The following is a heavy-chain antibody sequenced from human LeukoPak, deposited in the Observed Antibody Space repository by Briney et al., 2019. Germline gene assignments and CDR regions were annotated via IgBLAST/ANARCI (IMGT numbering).Heavy chain of an antibody. CDR2: IKQDGSEK. V-gene: IGHV3-7*01. Sequence: PGGPLRISGAASGYTFSSHCMSWLRQAPGRRLEGVANIKQDGSEKSYVDSVRGRFTISRDNAKSSLYLGMNSLRAEDTAVYYCAREIEDITILGVVIVGWFDPWGQGTLVTVSS. D-gene: IGHD3-3*01. CDR1: GYTFSSHC. J-gene: IGHJ5*02. CDR3: AREIEDITILGVVIVGWFDP.